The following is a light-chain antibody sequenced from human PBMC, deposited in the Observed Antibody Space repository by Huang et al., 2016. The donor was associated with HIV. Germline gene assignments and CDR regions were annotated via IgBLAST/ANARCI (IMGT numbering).Light chain of an antibody. CDR3: QQYDNWPPNT. CDR2: VAS. Sequence: EIVMTQSPATLSVSPGERATLSCRASQSVGNNLAWYQQRPGQAPRLLIYVASTRATGIPARFSGSGSGIEFTLTISSLQSEDFAVYYCQQYDNWPPNTFGQGTRLDIK. CDR1: QSVGNN. V-gene: IGKV3-15*01. J-gene: IGKJ5*01.